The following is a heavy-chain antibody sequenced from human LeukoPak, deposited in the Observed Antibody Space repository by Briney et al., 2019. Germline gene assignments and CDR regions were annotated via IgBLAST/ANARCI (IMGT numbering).Heavy chain of an antibody. CDR1: GYSFTGYY. Sequence: ASVKVSCKASGYSFTGYYMHWVRQAPGQGLEWMGWINANSGGTIYAQKFQGRVTMTRDTSISTAYMELSRLRSDDTAVYYCARSAAMVRGALLGYWGQGTLVTVSS. V-gene: IGHV1-2*02. CDR3: ARSAAMVRGALLGY. CDR2: INANSGGT. J-gene: IGHJ4*02. D-gene: IGHD3-10*01.